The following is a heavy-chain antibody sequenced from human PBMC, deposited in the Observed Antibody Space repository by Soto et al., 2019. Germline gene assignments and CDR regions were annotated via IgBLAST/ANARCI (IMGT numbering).Heavy chain of an antibody. V-gene: IGHV1-18*04. J-gene: IGHJ4*02. Sequence: QVQLVQSGAEVKKPGASVKVSCKASGYTFTSYGLSWVRQAPGQGLEWMGWISAYNGHTNYAQKLQVRVTMTTDTSTSTAYMELRSLRSDDTAVYDCARVSWNYDSSGYLDYWGQGTLVTVSS. D-gene: IGHD3-22*01. CDR3: ARVSWNYDSSGYLDY. CDR2: ISAYNGHT. CDR1: GYTFTSYG.